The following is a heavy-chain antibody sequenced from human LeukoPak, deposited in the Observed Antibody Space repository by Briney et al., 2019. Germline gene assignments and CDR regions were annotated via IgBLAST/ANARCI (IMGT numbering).Heavy chain of an antibody. CDR3: ARDLTGYPYYGMDV. J-gene: IGHJ6*02. V-gene: IGHV3-30-3*01. Sequence: PGRSLRLSCAASGFTFRSYAMFWVRQAPGKGLEWVAVISYDGSNKYYADAVKGRFTISRDNSKNTMYLQMNSLRAEDTAVYYCARDLTGYPYYGMDVWGQGTTVTVSS. CDR1: GFTFRSYA. CDR2: ISYDGSNK. D-gene: IGHD3-9*01.